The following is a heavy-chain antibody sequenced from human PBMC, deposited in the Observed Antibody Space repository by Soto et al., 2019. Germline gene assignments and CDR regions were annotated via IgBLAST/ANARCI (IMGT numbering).Heavy chain of an antibody. D-gene: IGHD3-10*01. CDR2: IYWDDDE. V-gene: IGHV2-5*02. J-gene: IGHJ4*02. CDR1: GFSLTTAGVG. CDR3: AHSRKLITEDAQVGDFDY. Sequence: QINLKESGPTLVKPTQTLTLTCSFSGFSLTTAGVGVGWVRQSPGEALEWLAPIYWDDDERDSPSLKTRLTSAKDTSKNQVVLKMTNRAPVDTATYYCAHSRKLITEDAQVGDFDYWGQGTLVTVST.